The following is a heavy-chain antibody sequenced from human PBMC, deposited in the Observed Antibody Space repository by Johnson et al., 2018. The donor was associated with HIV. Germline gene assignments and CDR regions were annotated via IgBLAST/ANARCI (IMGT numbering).Heavy chain of an antibody. Sequence: DVQVVESGGGLVQPGGSLRLSCAASGFTVSSNYMSWVRQAPGKGLEWVSVIYSGGSTYYADSVKGRFTISRDNSKNTLYLQMNSLRAEDTAVYYCVRDDGSNYEAFDIWGQGTMVAVSS. CDR1: GFTVSSNY. D-gene: IGHD4-11*01. J-gene: IGHJ3*02. CDR3: VRDDGSNYEAFDI. CDR2: IYSGGST. V-gene: IGHV3-66*01.